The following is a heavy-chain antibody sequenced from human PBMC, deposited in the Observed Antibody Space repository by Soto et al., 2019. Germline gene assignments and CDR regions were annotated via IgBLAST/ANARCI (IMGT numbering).Heavy chain of an antibody. J-gene: IGHJ4*02. Sequence: ASVKVSCKASGGTFSSYAISWVRQAPGQGLEWMGGIIPIFGTANYAQKFQGRVTITADESTSTAYMELNSLRAEDTAVYYCAKEELERQGSGFDYWGQGTLVTVSS. CDR3: AKEELERQGSGFDY. CDR1: GGTFSSYA. V-gene: IGHV1-69*13. CDR2: IIPIFGTA. D-gene: IGHD1-1*01.